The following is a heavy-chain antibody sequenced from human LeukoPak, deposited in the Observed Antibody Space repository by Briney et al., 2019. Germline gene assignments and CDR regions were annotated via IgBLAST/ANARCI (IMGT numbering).Heavy chain of an antibody. J-gene: IGHJ4*02. Sequence: GGSLRLSCAASGFTFSSYSMSWVRQAPGKGLEWVANIKQDGSETYSVDSVKGRFTLSRDNAKNSLYLQMNSLRAEDTAIYYCARGSSNTGFAYWGQGTLVTVSS. V-gene: IGHV3-7*01. CDR2: IKQDGSET. CDR3: ARGSSNTGFAY. D-gene: IGHD1-14*01. CDR1: GFTFSSYS.